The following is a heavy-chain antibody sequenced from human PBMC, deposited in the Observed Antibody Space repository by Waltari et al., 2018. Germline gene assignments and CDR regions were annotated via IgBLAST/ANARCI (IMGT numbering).Heavy chain of an antibody. D-gene: IGHD3-22*01. J-gene: IGHJ4*02. CDR3: ARSGRRKYYYYDSSGYYY. V-gene: IGHV1-2*02. CDR2: INPNSGGT. CDR1: GYTFTGYY. Sequence: QVQLVQSGAEVKKPGASVKVSCKASGYTFTGYYMHWVRQAPGQGLEWMGWINPNSGGTNHAQKFQGRVTMTRDTSISTAYMELSRLRSDDTAVYYCARSGRRKYYYYDSSGYYYWGQGTLVTVSS.